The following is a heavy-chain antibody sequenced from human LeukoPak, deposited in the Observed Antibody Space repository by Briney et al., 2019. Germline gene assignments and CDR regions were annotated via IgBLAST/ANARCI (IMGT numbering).Heavy chain of an antibody. V-gene: IGHV4-59*01. CDR3: ARATDSGWYGFDY. J-gene: IGHJ4*02. CDR2: IYYSGST. Sequence: SETLSLTCTVSGGSISSYYWSWIRQPPGKGLEWIGYIYYSGSTNYNPSLKSRVTISVDTSKNQFPLKLSSVTAADTAVYYCARATDSGWYGFDYWGQGTLVTVSS. CDR1: GGSISSYY. D-gene: IGHD6-19*01.